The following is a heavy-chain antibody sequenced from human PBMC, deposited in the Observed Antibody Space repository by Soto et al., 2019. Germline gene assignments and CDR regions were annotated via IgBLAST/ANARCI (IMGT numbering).Heavy chain of an antibody. CDR1: GVTFTNDV. CDR3: AKACPIGSTLSGYDAIDL. CDR2: IIPLLDTA. V-gene: IGHV1-69*08. Sequence: QVQLVQSGAEVKKPGSSVKVSCKTSGVTFTNDVITWVRQAPGQGLEWMGRIIPLLDTANYAQKFQGRVTTSADKSTSTAYMELNSPRAENTAIYYCAKACPIGSTLSGYDAIDLLGQGALVTVAS. D-gene: IGHD5-12*01. J-gene: IGHJ5*02.